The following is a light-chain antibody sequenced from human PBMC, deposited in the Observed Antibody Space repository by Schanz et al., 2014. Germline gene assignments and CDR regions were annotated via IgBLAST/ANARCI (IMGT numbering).Light chain of an antibody. Sequence: EIVMTQSPATLSVSPGERATLSCRASQSVTNNLAWYQQKPGQAPRLLINGASTRATGIPARFSGSGSGTEFNLTITRLEPEDFAVYYCQQYDSSPVTFGQGTKVEIK. V-gene: IGKV3-15*01. J-gene: IGKJ1*01. CDR3: QQYDSSPVT. CDR1: QSVTNN. CDR2: GAS.